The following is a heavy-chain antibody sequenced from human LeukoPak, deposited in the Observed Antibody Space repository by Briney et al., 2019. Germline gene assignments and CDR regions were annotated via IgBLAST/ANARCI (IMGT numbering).Heavy chain of an antibody. CDR2: IIPIFGTA. D-gene: IGHD3-22*01. CDR1: GGTFSSYA. J-gene: IGHJ4*02. CDR3: ARVAGGDYYDSSGYYDY. Sequence: GASVKVSCKASGGTFSSYAISWVRQAPGQGLEWMGGIIPIFGTANYAQKFQGRVTITADESTSTAYMELSSLRSEDTAVYYCARVAGGDYYDSSGYYDYWGQGTLVTVSS. V-gene: IGHV1-69*13.